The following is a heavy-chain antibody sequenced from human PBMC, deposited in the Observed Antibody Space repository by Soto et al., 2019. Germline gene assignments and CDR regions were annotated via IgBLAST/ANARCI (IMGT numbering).Heavy chain of an antibody. V-gene: IGHV1-8*01. CDR3: ARVGFLAGSPIDY. CDR1: GYSFTSYD. CDR2: MNPNSGNT. J-gene: IGHJ4*02. D-gene: IGHD3-3*01. Sequence: VQLVQSGAEVKKPGASVKVSCKASGYSFTSYDMNWVRQATGQGLEWMGWMNPNSGNTGYAQKFQGRVTMTRNTSIRTAYMELSSLSSEDTAVYYCARVGFLAGSPIDYWGQGTLVTVSS.